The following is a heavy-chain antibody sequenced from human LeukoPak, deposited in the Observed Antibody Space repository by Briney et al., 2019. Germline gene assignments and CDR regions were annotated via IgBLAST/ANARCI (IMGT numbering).Heavy chain of an antibody. J-gene: IGHJ5*02. V-gene: IGHV4-59*08. CDR2: IYYSGST. D-gene: IGHD6-13*01. CDR1: GGYISCLY. CDR3: ARFIAAAGNSGPGWLDP. Sequence: SETLSLTCTVTGGYISCLYLRWSLQPPGKGLEWIGYIYYSGSTNYNPSLKSRVTISVDTSKNQFSLKLCSVTAADTAVYYCARFIAAAGNSGPGWLDPWGQGTLVTVSS.